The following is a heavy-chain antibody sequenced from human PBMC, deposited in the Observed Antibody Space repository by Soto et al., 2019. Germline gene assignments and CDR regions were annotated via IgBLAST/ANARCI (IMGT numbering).Heavy chain of an antibody. V-gene: IGHV2-5*02. Sequence: QITLKESGPTLVKPTQTLTLTCTFSGFSLSTSGVGVGWIRQPPGKALEWLALIYWDDDKRYSPSLKSRLTITHEPPKNQVVLTMTNMDPLDTATYYWAHSRGVSIAAAGQIDYWGQGTLVTVSS. CDR2: IYWDDDK. J-gene: IGHJ4*02. D-gene: IGHD6-13*01. CDR1: GFSLSTSGVG. CDR3: AHSRGVSIAAAGQIDY.